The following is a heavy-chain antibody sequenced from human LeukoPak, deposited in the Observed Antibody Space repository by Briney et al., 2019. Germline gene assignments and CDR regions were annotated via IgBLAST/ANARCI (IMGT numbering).Heavy chain of an antibody. CDR3: AKCSSGWYGAFDI. CDR2: ISGSGGST. J-gene: IGHJ3*02. Sequence: PGGSLRLSCAASGFTFSSYAMSWVCQAPGKGLEWVSAISGSGGSTYYADSVKGRFTISRDNSKNTLYLQMNSLRAEDTAVYYCAKCSSGWYGAFDIWGQGTMVTVSS. D-gene: IGHD6-19*01. CDR1: GFTFSSYA. V-gene: IGHV3-23*01.